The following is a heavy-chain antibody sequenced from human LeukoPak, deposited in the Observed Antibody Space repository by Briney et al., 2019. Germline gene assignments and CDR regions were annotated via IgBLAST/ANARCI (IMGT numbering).Heavy chain of an antibody. Sequence: PGGTLRLSCAASGFTFSSYGMSWVRQAPGKGLEWVSDISGSGDSTYYADSVKGRFTISRDNSKNTLYLQMNSLRAEDTAVYYCAKVPRYCSGGSCFYFDYWGQGTLVTVSS. D-gene: IGHD2-15*01. V-gene: IGHV3-23*01. CDR1: GFTFSSYG. CDR3: AKVPRYCSGGSCFYFDY. CDR2: ISGSGDST. J-gene: IGHJ4*02.